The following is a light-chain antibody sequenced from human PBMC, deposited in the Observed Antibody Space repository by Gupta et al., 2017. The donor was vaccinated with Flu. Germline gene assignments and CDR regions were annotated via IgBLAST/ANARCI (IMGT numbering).Light chain of an antibody. V-gene: IGKV3-20*01. CDR2: GAS. J-gene: IGKJ3*01. CDR3: QQVDNSLFT. CDR1: QTITSSD. Sequence: GTLSLSPGERATLSCRTSQTITSSDLAWYQQKPGQAPRLLLYGASSRATGIPDRFSGSGSGTDFTLTISSLEPEDFAVYYCQQVDNSLFTFGHGTKVDIK.